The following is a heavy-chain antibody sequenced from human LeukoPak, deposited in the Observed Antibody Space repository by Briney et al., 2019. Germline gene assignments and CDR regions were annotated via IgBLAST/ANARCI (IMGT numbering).Heavy chain of an antibody. CDR2: IYNNGGT. CDR1: GFSFSDSY. V-gene: IGHV3-74*01. CDR3: AGDVNYILDF. J-gene: IGHJ4*02. D-gene: IGHD5-24*01. Sequence: PWGSLRLSCAASGFSFSDSYMHWVRQAPGKGLVWVSRIYNNGGTSYADSVKGRFTISLDNAKNTLYLQMNSLRAEDTALYYCAGDVNYILDFWGEGTLVTVSS.